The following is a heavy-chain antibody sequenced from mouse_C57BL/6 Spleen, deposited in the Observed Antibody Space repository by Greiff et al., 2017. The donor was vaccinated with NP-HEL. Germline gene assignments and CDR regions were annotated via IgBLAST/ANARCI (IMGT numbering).Heavy chain of an antibody. CDR1: GFSLTSYG. D-gene: IGHD2-2*01. V-gene: IGHV2-2*01. CDR2: IWSGGST. CDR3: ARMNGYAAFAY. Sequence: VQLQQSGPGLVQPSQSLSITCTVSGFSLTSYGVHWVRQSPGKGLEWLGVIWSGGSTDYNAAFISRLSISKDNSKSQVFFKMNSLQADDTAIYYCARMNGYAAFAYWGQGTLVTVSA. J-gene: IGHJ3*01.